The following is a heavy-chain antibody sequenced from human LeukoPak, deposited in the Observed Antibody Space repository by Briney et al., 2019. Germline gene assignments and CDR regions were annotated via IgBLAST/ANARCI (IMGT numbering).Heavy chain of an antibody. CDR3: ARFLGIAAAAVFFDY. CDR2: IYPGDSDT. Sequence: GESLKISCKGPGYSFTSYWIGWVRQMPGKGLEWMGIIYPGDSDTRYSPSFQGQVTISADKSISTAYLQWSSLKASDTAMYYCARFLGIAAAAVFFDYWGQGILVTVSS. CDR1: GYSFTSYW. V-gene: IGHV5-51*01. J-gene: IGHJ4*02. D-gene: IGHD6-13*01.